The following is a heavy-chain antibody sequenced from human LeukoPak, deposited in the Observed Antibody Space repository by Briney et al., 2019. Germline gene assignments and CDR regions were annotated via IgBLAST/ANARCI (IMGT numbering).Heavy chain of an antibody. V-gene: IGHV1-46*01. Sequence: ASVKVSCKASGYTFTSYGISWVRQAPGQGLEWMGIINPSGGSTSYAQKFQGRVTMTRDTSTSTVYMELSSLTSEDTAVYYCARELGMVAAFDYWGQGTLVTVSS. CDR2: INPSGGST. J-gene: IGHJ4*02. D-gene: IGHD1-26*01. CDR1: GYTFTSYG. CDR3: ARELGMVAAFDY.